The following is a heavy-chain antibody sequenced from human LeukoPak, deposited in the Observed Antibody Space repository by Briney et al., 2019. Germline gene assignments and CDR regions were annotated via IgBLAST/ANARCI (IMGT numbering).Heavy chain of an antibody. CDR1: GFTFSNYF. J-gene: IGHJ5*02. CDR2: INSDGTST. V-gene: IGHV3-74*03. D-gene: IGHD2-15*01. Sequence: GGSLRLSCAASGFTFSNYFMHWVRQAPGKGLVWVSRINSDGTSTMYADSVKGRFAISRDNAKNMLYMQMNSLRDEDTAVYYCARRVDATRWFDPWGQGTLVTVSS. CDR3: ARRVDATRWFDP.